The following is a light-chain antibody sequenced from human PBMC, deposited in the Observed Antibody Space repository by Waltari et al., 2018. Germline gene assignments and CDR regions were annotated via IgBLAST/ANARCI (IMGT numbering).Light chain of an antibody. CDR1: QSVSSN. CDR3: QQYNDWPPGYT. V-gene: IGKV3-15*01. J-gene: IGKJ2*01. CDR2: DAY. Sequence: EIVMTQSPGTLSVSPGERATLSCRASQSVSSNLAWYQQKPGQAPRLLIHDAYTRATGVPARFSGSGSGTEFTLTISSLQSEDFAVYYCQQYNDWPPGYTFGQGTKLEI.